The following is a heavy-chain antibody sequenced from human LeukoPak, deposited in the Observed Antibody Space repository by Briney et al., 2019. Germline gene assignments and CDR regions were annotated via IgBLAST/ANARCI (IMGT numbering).Heavy chain of an antibody. J-gene: IGHJ4*02. CDR2: ISSSGSTI. D-gene: IGHD3-22*01. Sequence: PGGSLRLSCAASGFTFSSYEMNWVRQAPGKGLEWVSYISSSGSTIYYADSVKGRFTISRDNAKNSLYLQMNSLRAEDTAVYYCAREDYYDSLDYWGQGTLVTVSS. CDR1: GFTFSSYE. V-gene: IGHV3-48*03. CDR3: AREDYYDSLDY.